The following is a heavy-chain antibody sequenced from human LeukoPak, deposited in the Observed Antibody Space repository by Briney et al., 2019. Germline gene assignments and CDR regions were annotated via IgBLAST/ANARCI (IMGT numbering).Heavy chain of an antibody. D-gene: IGHD2-2*01. V-gene: IGHV1-2*02. J-gene: IGHJ5*02. CDR3: ARVVAAAAKGTPSPRSKPLRWFDP. CDR2: INPNSGGT. Sequence: ASVKVSCKASGYTFTGYYMHWVRQTPGQGLEWMGWINPNSGGTNYAQKFQGRVTMTRDTSISTAYMELSRLRSDDTAVYYCARVVAAAAKGTPSPRSKPLRWFDPWGQGTLVNVSS. CDR1: GYTFTGYY.